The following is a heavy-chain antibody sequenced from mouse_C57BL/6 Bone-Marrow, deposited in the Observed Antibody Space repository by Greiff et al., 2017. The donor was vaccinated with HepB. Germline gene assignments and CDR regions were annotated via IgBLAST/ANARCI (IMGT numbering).Heavy chain of an antibody. CDR3: ADDSSRSWFAY. J-gene: IGHJ3*01. CDR2: ISSGGSYT. V-gene: IGHV5-6*01. Sequence: DVQLQESGGDLVKPGGSLKLSCAASGFTFSSYGMSWVRQTPDKRLEWVATISSGGSYTYYPDSVKGRFTISRDNAKNTLYLEMSSLKTEDTAMLCCADDSSRSWFAYWGQGTLVTVSA. D-gene: IGHD1-1*01. CDR1: GFTFSSYG.